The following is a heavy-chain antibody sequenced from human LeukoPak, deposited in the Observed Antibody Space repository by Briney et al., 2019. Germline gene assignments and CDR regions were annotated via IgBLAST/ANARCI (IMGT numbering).Heavy chain of an antibody. J-gene: IGHJ4*02. CDR1: GFTFSSYG. CDR3: AKPKAPN. V-gene: IGHV3-30*18. CDR2: ISYDGSNK. Sequence: GGSLRLSCAASGFTFSSYGMHRVRQAPGKGLEWVAVISYDGSNKYYADSVKGRFTISRDNSKNTLYLQMNSLRAEDTAVYYCAKPKAPNWGQGTLVTVSS.